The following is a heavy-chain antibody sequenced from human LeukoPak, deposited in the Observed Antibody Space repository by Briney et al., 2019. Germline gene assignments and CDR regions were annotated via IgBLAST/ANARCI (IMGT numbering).Heavy chain of an antibody. CDR3: ARVAVAGPTGWFDP. V-gene: IGHV3-21*01. CDR2: ISSTSAYI. D-gene: IGHD6-19*01. Sequence: GGSLRLSCAASGFTFSSYGTNWVRQAPGKGLEWVSSISSTSAYIYYADSVKGRFTISRDNVDNVVYLQMNSLGAEDTAVYYCARVAVAGPTGWFDPWGQGTLVTVSS. CDR1: GFTFSSYG. J-gene: IGHJ5*02.